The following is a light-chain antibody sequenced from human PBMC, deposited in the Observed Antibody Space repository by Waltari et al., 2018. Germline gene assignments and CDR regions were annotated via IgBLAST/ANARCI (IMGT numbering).Light chain of an antibody. CDR2: DAS. CDR3: QQYNNLGPWT. J-gene: IGKJ1*01. Sequence: EIVLTQSPATLSLSPGERATLSCRASQSVSSYLAWYQQKPGQAPRLLIYDASNRATGIPARFSGSGSGTDFTLTISSLEPEDFGFYYCQQYNNLGPWTFGQGTKVELK. V-gene: IGKV3-11*01. CDR1: QSVSSY.